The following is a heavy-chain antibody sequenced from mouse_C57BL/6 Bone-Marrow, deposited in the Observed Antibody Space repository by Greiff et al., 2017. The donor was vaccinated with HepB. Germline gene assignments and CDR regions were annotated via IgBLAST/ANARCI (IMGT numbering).Heavy chain of an antibody. CDR1: GYTFTSYW. CDR3: ALRYPDV. CDR2: IDPSDSYT. Sequence: QVQLQQPGAELVMPGASVKLSCKASGYTFTSYWMHWVKQRPGQGLEWIGEIDPSDSYTNYNQKFKGKSTLTVDKSSSTAYMQLSSLTSEDSAVYYCALRYPDVGGTGTTVTVSS. J-gene: IGHJ1*03. V-gene: IGHV1-69*01.